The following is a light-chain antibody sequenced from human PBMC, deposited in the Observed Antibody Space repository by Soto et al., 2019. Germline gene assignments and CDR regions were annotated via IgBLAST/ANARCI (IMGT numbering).Light chain of an antibody. CDR3: QEYDGAPPIT. J-gene: IGKJ5*01. CDR2: DAS. CDR1: QSVRSER. Sequence: EIVLTQSPDTLSLSPGERATLSCRASQSVRSERLAWYQQKRGQAPTLLIFDASSRASGTPERFSGSGSGTDSTLTISRLEPEDFAVYYCQEYDGAPPITFGLGTRLEIK. V-gene: IGKV3-20*01.